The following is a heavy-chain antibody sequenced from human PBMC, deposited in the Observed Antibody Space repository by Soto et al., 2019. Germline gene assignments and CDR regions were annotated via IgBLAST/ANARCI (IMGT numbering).Heavy chain of an antibody. Sequence: SETLSLTCAVSGYSISSSNWWGWIRQPPGKELEWIGYIYYSGTTYYNPYLKSRVTMSVDTSKNQLSLKLTSVTAVDTVVYYYARREIQSPTHYWGQGTLVTVS. D-gene: IGHD1-26*01. CDR1: GYSISSSNW. J-gene: IGHJ4*02. CDR3: ARREIQSPTHY. V-gene: IGHV4-28*01. CDR2: IYYSGTT.